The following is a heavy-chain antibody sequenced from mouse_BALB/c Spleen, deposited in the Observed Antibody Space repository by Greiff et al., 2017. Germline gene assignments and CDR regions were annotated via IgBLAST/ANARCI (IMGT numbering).Heavy chain of an antibody. CDR3: ARRGLRDAMDY. Sequence: VQLKESGPSLVKPSQTLSLTCSVTGDSIPSCYWNWIRNFPGNKLEYMGYISYSGSTYYYPSLKSRISITRDTSKNQYYLQLNSVTTEDTATVYCARRGLRDAMDYWGQGTSVTVSS. V-gene: IGHV3-8*02. J-gene: IGHJ4*01. D-gene: IGHD2-4*01. CDR1: GDSIPSCY. CDR2: ISYSGST.